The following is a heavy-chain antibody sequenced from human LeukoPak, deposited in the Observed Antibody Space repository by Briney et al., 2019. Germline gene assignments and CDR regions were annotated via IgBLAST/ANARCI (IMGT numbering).Heavy chain of an antibody. V-gene: IGHV4-31*03. Sequence: SETLSLTCTVSGGSISSGGYYWSWIRQHPGKGLEWIGYIYYSGSTYYNPSLKSRVTISVDTSKNQFSLKLSSVTAADTAVYYCAREVRQPLNEMYYFDYWGQGTLVTVSS. CDR2: IYYSGST. J-gene: IGHJ4*02. CDR3: AREVRQPLNEMYYFDY. D-gene: IGHD1-14*01. CDR1: GGSISSGGYY.